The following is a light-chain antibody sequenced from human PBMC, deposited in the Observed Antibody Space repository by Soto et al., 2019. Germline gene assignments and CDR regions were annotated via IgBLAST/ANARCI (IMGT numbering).Light chain of an antibody. CDR2: AVT. J-gene: IGLJ1*01. V-gene: IGLV2-8*01. CDR3: SSNAGYNYV. CDR1: SSDVGGDNY. Sequence: QSALTQPPSASGSSGQSVTISCTGTSSDVGGDNYVSWYQHHPGKAPKLMIYAVTRRPSGVPDRFSGSKSGSTASLTISGLQAEDEADYYCSSNAGYNYVFGTGTKLTVL.